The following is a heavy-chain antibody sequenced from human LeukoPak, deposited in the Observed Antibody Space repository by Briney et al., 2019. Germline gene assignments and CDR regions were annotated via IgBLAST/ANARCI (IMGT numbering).Heavy chain of an antibody. J-gene: IGHJ4*02. CDR3: AKEEVISGNHGVYFGY. Sequence: GGSLRLSCAASGFTFRSYGMHWVRQAPGKGLEWVAFIRYDGNSNYYADSVKGRSTISRDDSRSTLYLQMNSLRAEDTAVYYCAKEEVISGNHGVYFGYWGQGTLVTVSS. CDR1: GFTFRSYG. V-gene: IGHV3-30*02. CDR2: IRYDGNSN. D-gene: IGHD3-22*01.